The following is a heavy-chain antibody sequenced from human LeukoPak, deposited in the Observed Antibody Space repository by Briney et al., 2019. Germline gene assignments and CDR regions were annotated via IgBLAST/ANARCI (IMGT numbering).Heavy chain of an antibody. J-gene: IGHJ4*02. V-gene: IGHV3-30*03. D-gene: IGHD6-6*01. CDR3: ARTQGGKARTPKLDY. Sequence: GGSLRLSCAASGFTFSSYGMHWVRQAPGKGLEWVAVISYDGSNKYYADSVKGRFTISRDNPKNTLYLQMNSLRAEDTAVYYCARTQGGKARTPKLDYWGQGTLVTVSS. CDR2: ISYDGSNK. CDR1: GFTFSSYG.